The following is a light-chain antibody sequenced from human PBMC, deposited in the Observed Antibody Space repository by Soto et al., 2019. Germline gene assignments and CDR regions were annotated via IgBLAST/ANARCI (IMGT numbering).Light chain of an antibody. V-gene: IGKV3-11*01. J-gene: IGKJ2*01. CDR2: DAS. CDR1: QSVGSS. Sequence: EIVLTQSPATLSLSPGERATLSCRASQSVGSSLAWFQHKPGQAPRLLIYDASNRATGIPARFSGSGSGTDFTLTIGSLEPEDFAVYYCQQRSNWPRAFGQGTKLEIK. CDR3: QQRSNWPRA.